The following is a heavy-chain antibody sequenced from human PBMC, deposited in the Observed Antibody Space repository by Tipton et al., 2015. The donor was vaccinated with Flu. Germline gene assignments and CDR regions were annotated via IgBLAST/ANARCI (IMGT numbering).Heavy chain of an antibody. CDR1: GFSFSRYW. D-gene: IGHD1-14*01. CDR2: INQDGSQK. V-gene: IGHV3-7*01. J-gene: IGHJ4*02. CDR3: VRAIYNSDNY. Sequence: SLRLSCAASGFSFSRYWMTWVRQPPGRGLEWVANINQDGSQKHYVDSVKGRFTISRDNPVNSMYLQMHSLRAEDTAVYYCVRAIYNSDNYSGQGTLVTVSS.